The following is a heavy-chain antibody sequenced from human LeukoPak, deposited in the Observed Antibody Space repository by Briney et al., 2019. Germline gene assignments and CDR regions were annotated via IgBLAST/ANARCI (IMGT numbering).Heavy chain of an antibody. CDR3: AKDSRGYQDYFDY. Sequence: GGSLRLSCAASGFTFSSYGMSWVRQAPGKGLEWVSVISGSGGSTYYAASVKGRFTIFRDNSKNTLYLQVNSLRVEDTAVYYCAKDSRGYQDYFDYWGQGTLVTVSS. D-gene: IGHD3-22*01. CDR1: GFTFSSYG. CDR2: ISGSGGST. J-gene: IGHJ4*02. V-gene: IGHV3-23*01.